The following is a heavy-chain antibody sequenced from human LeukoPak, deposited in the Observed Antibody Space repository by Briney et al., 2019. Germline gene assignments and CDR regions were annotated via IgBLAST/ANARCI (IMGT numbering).Heavy chain of an antibody. V-gene: IGHV1-18*01. Sequence: ASVKVSCKXSGYTFTSYGISWVRQTPGQGLEWMGWISAYNGNTNYAQKLQGRVTMTTDTSTSTAYMELRSLRSDDTAVYYCAIGDSSSYYYYYMDVWGKGTTVTVSS. J-gene: IGHJ6*03. D-gene: IGHD2-21*01. CDR2: ISAYNGNT. CDR1: GYTFTSYG. CDR3: AIGDSSSYYYYYMDV.